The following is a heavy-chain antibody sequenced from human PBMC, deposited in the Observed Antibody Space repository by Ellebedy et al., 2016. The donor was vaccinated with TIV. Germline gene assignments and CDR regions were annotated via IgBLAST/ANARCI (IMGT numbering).Heavy chain of an antibody. CDR2: INSDGSGT. D-gene: IGHD3-22*01. V-gene: IGHV3-74*01. J-gene: IGHJ4*02. CDR1: GFTFSSYW. Sequence: GGSLRLXCAASGFTFSSYWMHWVRQAPGKGLVWVSRINSDGSGTSYADSVKGRFTISRDNAKNTLYLQMNSLRAEDTAVYYCARVFKRLLGPFDYWGQGALVIVSS. CDR3: ARVFKRLLGPFDY.